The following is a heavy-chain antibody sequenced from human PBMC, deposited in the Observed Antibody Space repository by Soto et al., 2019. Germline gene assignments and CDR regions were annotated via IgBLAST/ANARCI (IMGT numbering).Heavy chain of an antibody. CDR1: GGSIRTDD. V-gene: IGHV4-59*01. CDR2: IYYSGST. Sequence: SETLSLTCTVSGGSIRTDDWSWIRQPPGKGLEWIGYIYYSGSTNYNPSLKSRVTISVDTSKNQFSLKLSSVTAADTAVYYCARSPLVDYDSGGYYPQHFDYWGQGTLVTVS. D-gene: IGHD3-22*01. CDR3: ARSPLVDYDSGGYYPQHFDY. J-gene: IGHJ4*02.